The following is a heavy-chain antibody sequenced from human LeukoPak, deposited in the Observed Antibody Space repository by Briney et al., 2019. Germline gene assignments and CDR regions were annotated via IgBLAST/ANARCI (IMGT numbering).Heavy chain of an antibody. CDR1: GFTFSSHW. D-gene: IGHD1/OR15-1a*01. CDR2: IYTDGSST. J-gene: IGHJ3*02. V-gene: IGHV3-74*01. CDR3: ARGLRSNNAFDI. Sequence: GGSLRLSCAASGFTFSSHWMHWVRQAPGKGLVWVSSIYTDGSSTRYADSVKGRFTISRDNAKNTLSLQMNSLRAEDTAVYYCARGLRSNNAFDIWGQGTMVTVSS.